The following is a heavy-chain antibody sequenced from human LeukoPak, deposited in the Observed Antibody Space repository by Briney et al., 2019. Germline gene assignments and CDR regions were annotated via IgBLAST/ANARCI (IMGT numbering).Heavy chain of an antibody. CDR1: GYTFTGYY. V-gene: IGHV1-2*02. D-gene: IGHD2-21*02. J-gene: IGHJ4*02. CDR2: INPNSGGT. Sequence: ASVKVSCKASGYTFTGYYMYWVRQAPGQGLEWMGWINPNSGGTNYAQRFQGRVTMSRDTSISTAYMELSRLRCDDTAVYYCARGRKSVTLFDYWGQGTLVTVSS. CDR3: ARGRKSVTLFDY.